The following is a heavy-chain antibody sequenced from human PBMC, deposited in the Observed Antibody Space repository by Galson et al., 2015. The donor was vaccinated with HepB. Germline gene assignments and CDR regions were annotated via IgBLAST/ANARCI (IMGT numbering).Heavy chain of an antibody. Sequence: SLRLSCAASGFTFSKHAMHWVRQAPGKGPEWVAMISYDGSKTFFADSVKGRFTISRDNSKKTLYLQMNSLRAEDTAVYYCARDADDFWSGYYLPRNPDYWGQGSLVIVSS. J-gene: IGHJ4*02. V-gene: IGHV3-30*03. D-gene: IGHD3-3*01. CDR3: ARDADDFWSGYYLPRNPDY. CDR1: GFTFSKHA. CDR2: ISYDGSKT.